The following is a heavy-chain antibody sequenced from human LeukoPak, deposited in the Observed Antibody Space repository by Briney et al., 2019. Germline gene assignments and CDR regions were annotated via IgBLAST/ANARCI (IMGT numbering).Heavy chain of an antibody. J-gene: IGHJ4*02. CDR1: GFTFSSYW. CDR2: IKQDGSEK. CDR3: ARDSGYYYDSSGYHDY. V-gene: IGHV3-7*01. Sequence: GGSLRLSCAASGFTFSSYWMSWVRQAPGKGLEWVANIKQDGSEKYYVDSVEGRFTISRDNAKNSLYLQMNSLRAEDTAVYYCARDSGYYYDSSGYHDYWGQGTLVTVSS. D-gene: IGHD3-22*01.